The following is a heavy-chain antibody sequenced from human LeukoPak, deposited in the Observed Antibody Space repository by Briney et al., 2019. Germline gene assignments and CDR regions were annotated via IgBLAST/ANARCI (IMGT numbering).Heavy chain of an antibody. Sequence: PSETLSLTCTVSGGSISSYYWSWIRQPAGKGLEWIGRIYTSGSTNYNPSLKSRVTISVDTSKNQFSLKLSSVTAADTAVYYCARGLTDILTGYSSYYFDYWGQGTLVTVSS. CDR2: IYTSGST. CDR3: ARGLTDILTGYSSYYFDY. D-gene: IGHD3-9*01. V-gene: IGHV4-4*07. CDR1: GGSISSYY. J-gene: IGHJ4*02.